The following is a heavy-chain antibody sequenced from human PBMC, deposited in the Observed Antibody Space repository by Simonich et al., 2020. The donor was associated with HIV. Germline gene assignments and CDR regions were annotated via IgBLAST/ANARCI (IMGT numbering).Heavy chain of an antibody. D-gene: IGHD6-13*01. CDR2: INHSGNT. CDR3: ARGRRWAYY. J-gene: IGHJ4*02. Sequence: QVQLQQWGAGLLKPSETLSLTCAVYGGSFSCYYWSWIRQPPGKGLEWLGEINHSGNTNYHTSLKSGVTISVDTSKNQFSLKLSSVTAADTAVYYCARGRRWAYYWGQGTLVTVSS. CDR1: GGSFSCYY. V-gene: IGHV4-34*01.